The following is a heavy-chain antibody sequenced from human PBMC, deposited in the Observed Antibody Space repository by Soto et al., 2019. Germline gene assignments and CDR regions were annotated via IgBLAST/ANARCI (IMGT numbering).Heavy chain of an antibody. D-gene: IGHD3-9*01. J-gene: IGHJ4*02. V-gene: IGHV2-5*02. Sequence: ITLKESGPPLVQPTQTLTLTCTFSGFSLKTSEVGVGWIRQPPGKALEWLALIYWDDDKRYSPSLRSRLTITKDTSINQVVLTLSNMDPVDTATYFCAHRFDWYYFDSWGQGTLVTVSS. CDR2: IYWDDDK. CDR1: GFSLKTSEVG. CDR3: AHRFDWYYFDS.